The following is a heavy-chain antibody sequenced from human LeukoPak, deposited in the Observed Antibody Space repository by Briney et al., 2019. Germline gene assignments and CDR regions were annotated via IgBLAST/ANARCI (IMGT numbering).Heavy chain of an antibody. Sequence: HPGGSLRLSCAASGFTFSSYAMSWVRQAPGKGLEWVSAISGSGGSTYYADSVKGRFTISRDNSKNTLYLQMNSLRAEDTAVYYCAKDRPRYCSSTSCYKLLDYWGQGTLVTVSS. D-gene: IGHD2-2*01. CDR1: GFTFSSYA. J-gene: IGHJ4*02. CDR3: AKDRPRYCSSTSCYKLLDY. CDR2: ISGSGGST. V-gene: IGHV3-23*01.